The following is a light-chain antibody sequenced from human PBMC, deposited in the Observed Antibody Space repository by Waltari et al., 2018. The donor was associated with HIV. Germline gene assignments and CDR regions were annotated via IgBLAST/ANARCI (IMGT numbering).Light chain of an antibody. V-gene: IGLV3-1*01. Sequence: SYDLTQPPSVSVSSGQTATVTCSGFNLQHKYVSWYQQRSGQSPVLVIYQDTKRPPGIPGRFFGSTSENTATLTINETQPLDEAHYSCQAWDSGTIVFGGGTRLTVL. CDR2: QDT. CDR1: NLQHKY. J-gene: IGLJ3*02. CDR3: QAWDSGTIV.